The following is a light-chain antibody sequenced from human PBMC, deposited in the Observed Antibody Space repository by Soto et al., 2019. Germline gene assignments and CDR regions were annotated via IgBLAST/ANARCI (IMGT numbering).Light chain of an antibody. CDR3: QQYQNLPYT. CDR1: QDINTY. V-gene: IGKV1-33*01. Sequence: DIQMTQSPSSLSASVGDRVTISCQASQDINTYLNWYQQKPGKAPNLLIYDSFNLETGVPSRFSGSGSGTDFTLTISSLQPEDIGTFYCQQYQNLPYTFGHGTKLEIK. CDR2: DSF. J-gene: IGKJ2*01.